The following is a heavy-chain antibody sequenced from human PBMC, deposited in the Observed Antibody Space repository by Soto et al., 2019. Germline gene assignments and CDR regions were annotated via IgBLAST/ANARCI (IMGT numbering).Heavy chain of an antibody. D-gene: IGHD1-1*01. CDR2: VFYTGFT. V-gene: IGHV4-39*01. J-gene: IGHJ4*02. CDR3: ARVAITTGTTSQDRFFDY. Sequence: SETLSLTCAVSGGSISGSYYYWGWLRQSPGKGPEWIGSVFYTGFTSYNPSLESRVSVSVDTSKNQFSLKVSGVSAADTAVYHCARVAITTGTTSQDRFFDYWGQGTLVTVS. CDR1: GGSISGSYYY.